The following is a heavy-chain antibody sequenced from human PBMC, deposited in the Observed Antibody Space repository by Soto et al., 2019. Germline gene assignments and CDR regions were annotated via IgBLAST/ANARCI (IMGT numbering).Heavy chain of an antibody. CDR2: INPSGGST. Sequence: ASVKVSCKASGYTFTSYYMHWVRQAPGQGLEWMGRINPSGGSTSYAQKLQGRVTMTRDTSTSTAYMELRSLSSDDTAVYYCARGGWLFDYWGQGTLVTVSS. CDR3: ARGGWLFDY. D-gene: IGHD6-19*01. V-gene: IGHV1-46*01. CDR1: GYTFTSYY. J-gene: IGHJ4*02.